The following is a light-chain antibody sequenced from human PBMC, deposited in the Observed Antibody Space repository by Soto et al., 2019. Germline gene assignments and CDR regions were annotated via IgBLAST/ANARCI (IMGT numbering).Light chain of an antibody. J-gene: IGKJ5*01. CDR3: QQLNSYPIT. Sequence: DIQMTQSPSSLSASVGDRVTITCXASQSISSYLKWYQQKPGTAPKLLIYAACSLRSGVPSRFSGSGSGTDFTLTISSLQPEDFATYYCQQLNSYPITFGQGTGLEIK. V-gene: IGKV1-39*01. CDR1: QSISSY. CDR2: AAC.